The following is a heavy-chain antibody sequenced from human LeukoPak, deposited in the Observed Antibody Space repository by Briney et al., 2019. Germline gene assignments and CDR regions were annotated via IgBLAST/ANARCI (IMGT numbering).Heavy chain of an antibody. J-gene: IGHJ2*01. V-gene: IGHV3-13*01. Sequence: GRSQRLSCAASGYTLSYYDIQWVRHPTGKSLEWVADFGTAGDRYYLGSVKGRFTISRENANNVFYLQMNNLRAGDTAVYYCGRGAYGGDNWHFDLWGRGTLVTVSS. D-gene: IGHD5-12*01. CDR1: GYTLSYYD. CDR3: GRGAYGGDNWHFDL. CDR2: FGTAGDR.